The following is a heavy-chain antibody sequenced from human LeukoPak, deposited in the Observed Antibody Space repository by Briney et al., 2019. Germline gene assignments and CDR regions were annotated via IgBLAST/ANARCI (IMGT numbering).Heavy chain of an antibody. Sequence: PGGSLRLSCAASGFTFSSYAMSWVRHAPGKGLEWVSAISGSGGSTYFADSVKSRFTISRDNSKNTLYLQMNRLIAEDTAVYYCAKRDYYDSSGYYYYYYYMDVWGKGTTVTVSS. CDR2: ISGSGGST. CDR1: GFTFSSYA. V-gene: IGHV3-23*01. D-gene: IGHD3-22*01. CDR3: AKRDYYDSSGYYYYYYYMDV. J-gene: IGHJ6*03.